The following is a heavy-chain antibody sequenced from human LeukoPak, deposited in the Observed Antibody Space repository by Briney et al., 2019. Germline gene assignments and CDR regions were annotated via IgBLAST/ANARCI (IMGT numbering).Heavy chain of an antibody. J-gene: IGHJ4*02. Sequence: QPGGSLRLSCAASEFTFSSYWMSWVRQAPGKGLEWVANIKQDGSEKYYVDSVKGRFTISRDNAKNSLYLQMNSLRAEDTAVYYCARHVVAVGFDYWGQGTLVTVSS. CDR1: EFTFSSYW. CDR2: IKQDGSEK. CDR3: ARHVVAVGFDY. V-gene: IGHV3-7*01. D-gene: IGHD3-22*01.